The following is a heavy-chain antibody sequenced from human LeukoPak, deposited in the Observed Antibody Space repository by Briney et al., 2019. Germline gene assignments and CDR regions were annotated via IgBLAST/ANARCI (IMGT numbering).Heavy chain of an antibody. V-gene: IGHV4-38-2*02. CDR3: ARAYYGSGLFDY. J-gene: IGHJ4*02. D-gene: IGHD3-10*01. CDR2: IYHSGST. CDR1: GYSISSGYY. Sequence: SETLSLTCTVSGYSISSGYYWGWIGQPPVKGLEWIGSIYHSGSTYYNPSLKSRVTISVDTSKNQFSLKLSSVTAADTAVYYCARAYYGSGLFDYWGQGTLVTVSS.